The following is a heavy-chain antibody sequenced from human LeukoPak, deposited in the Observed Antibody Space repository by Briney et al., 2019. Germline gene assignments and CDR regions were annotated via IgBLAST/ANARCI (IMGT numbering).Heavy chain of an antibody. CDR1: GGTFSSYA. D-gene: IGHD6-13*01. V-gene: IGHV1-69*06. CDR3: ATYRSTWNPRFEYFQQ. J-gene: IGHJ1*01. CDR2: IIPIFGTA. Sequence: SVKVSCKASGGTFSSYAISWVRQAPGQGLEWMGGIIPIFGTANYAQKFQGRVRITADTSTRTVYMEVSSLRSEDTAVYYCATYRSTWNPRFEYFQQWGQGTLVTVSS.